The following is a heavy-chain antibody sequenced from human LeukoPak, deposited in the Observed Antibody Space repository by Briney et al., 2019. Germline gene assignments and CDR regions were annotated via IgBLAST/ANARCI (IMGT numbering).Heavy chain of an antibody. J-gene: IGHJ4*02. CDR1: GFAFSDYY. CDR2: ISSSGSRL. D-gene: IGHD2-2*01. V-gene: IGHV3-11*04. CDR3: ATDDSINPAARTAGFDY. Sequence: GGSLRLSCAASGFAFSDYYMSWIRQAPGKGLEWISYISSSGSRLYYADSVKGRFTISRDNARNSMYLQMNSPRADDTALYYCATDDSINPAARTAGFDYWGQGTLVTVSS.